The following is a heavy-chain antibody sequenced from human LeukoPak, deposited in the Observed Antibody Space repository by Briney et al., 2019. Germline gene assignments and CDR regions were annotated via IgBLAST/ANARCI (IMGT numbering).Heavy chain of an antibody. J-gene: IGHJ4*02. Sequence: TGGSLRLSCATSGFTVSTNYMSWVRQAPGKGLEWVSIIYSGGSAYYADSLKDRFTISRDNSENTVYLQMNSLRAEDTAVYYCARAYYSGNSEFYYWGQGTLVTVSS. CDR3: ARAYYSGNSEFYY. CDR2: IYSGGSA. CDR1: GFTVSTNY. D-gene: IGHD4-23*01. V-gene: IGHV3-66*01.